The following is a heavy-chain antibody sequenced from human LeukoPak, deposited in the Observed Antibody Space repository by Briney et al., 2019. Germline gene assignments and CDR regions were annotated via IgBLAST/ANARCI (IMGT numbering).Heavy chain of an antibody. CDR3: ARGGLEYQLLSYFDY. CDR1: GGSISSYY. J-gene: IGHJ4*02. CDR2: IYYSGST. Sequence: SETQSLTCTVSGGSISSYYWSWIRQPPGKGLEWIGYIYYSGSTNFNPSLKSRVTISVDTSKNQFSLKLSSVTAADTAVYYCARGGLEYQLLSYFDYWGQGTLVTVSS. D-gene: IGHD2-2*01. V-gene: IGHV4-59*01.